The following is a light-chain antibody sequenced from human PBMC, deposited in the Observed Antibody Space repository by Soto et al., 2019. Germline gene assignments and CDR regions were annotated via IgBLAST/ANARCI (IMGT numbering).Light chain of an antibody. CDR1: QSVRNNY. Sequence: EIVLTQSPGRLSLSPGEKATLSCRASQSVRNNYLAWYHQKPGQSPRLLIHGASTRVTGLPDRFRGSASGTDFILTITGLEPEDFAVYYCQQYGSPPYTFGQGTSLEI. V-gene: IGKV3-20*01. CDR2: GAS. CDR3: QQYGSPPYT. J-gene: IGKJ2*01.